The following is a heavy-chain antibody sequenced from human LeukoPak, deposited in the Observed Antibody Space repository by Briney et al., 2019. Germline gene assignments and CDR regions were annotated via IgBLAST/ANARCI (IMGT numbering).Heavy chain of an antibody. V-gene: IGHV3-33*01. J-gene: IGHJ4*02. D-gene: IGHD1-26*01. CDR1: GFTFSSYG. CDR2: IWYDGSNK. Sequence: GRSLRLSCAASGFTFSSYGMHWVRQAPGKGLEWVAVIWYDGSNKYYADSVKGRFTISRDNSKNTLYLQMNSLRAEDTAVYYCARNLQWELLPGIDYWGQGTLVTVSS. CDR3: ARNLQWELLPGIDY.